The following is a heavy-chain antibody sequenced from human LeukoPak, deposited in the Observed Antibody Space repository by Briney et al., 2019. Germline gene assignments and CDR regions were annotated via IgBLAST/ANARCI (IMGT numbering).Heavy chain of an antibody. CDR1: GGSISTYY. CDR2: IYYSGST. V-gene: IGHV4-59*01. Sequence: SETLSLTCTVSGGSISTYYWSWIRQPPGKGLEWIGYIYYSGSTNYNPSLKSRVTISVDTSKNQFSLKLSSVTAADTAVYYCARVWSYGDYFDYWGQGTLVTVSS. D-gene: IGHD4-17*01. CDR3: ARVWSYGDYFDY. J-gene: IGHJ4*02.